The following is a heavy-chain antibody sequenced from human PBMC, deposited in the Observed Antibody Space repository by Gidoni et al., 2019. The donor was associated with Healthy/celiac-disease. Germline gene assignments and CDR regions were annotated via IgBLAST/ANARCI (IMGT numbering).Heavy chain of an antibody. CDR1: GGSLSGYY. CDR2: INHSGST. J-gene: IGHJ6*02. D-gene: IGHD3-9*01. CDR3: ARLLTSYDILTGYHHYYYYYGMDV. Sequence: QVQLQQWGAGLLKPSETLSLNCAVYGGSLSGYYWSWTRQPPGKGLEWIGEINHSGSTNYNPSLKSRVTISVDTSKNQFSLMLSSVTAAYTAVYYCARLLTSYDILTGYHHYYYYYGMDVWGQGTTVTVSS. V-gene: IGHV4-34*01.